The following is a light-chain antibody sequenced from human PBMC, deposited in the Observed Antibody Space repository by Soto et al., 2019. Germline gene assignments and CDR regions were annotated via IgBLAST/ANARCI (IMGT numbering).Light chain of an antibody. CDR1: QSVSSIY. CDR2: GAS. V-gene: IGKV3-20*01. J-gene: IGKJ4*01. Sequence: EIVLTQSPGTLSLSPGERATLSCRASQSVSSIYLAWYQQKPVPAPRLLLFGASNRGHGHPDRFSGSGSGTDFTFTISRLEAEDFAGFYCQEDGSSPLTFGGGTKVDIK. CDR3: QEDGSSPLT.